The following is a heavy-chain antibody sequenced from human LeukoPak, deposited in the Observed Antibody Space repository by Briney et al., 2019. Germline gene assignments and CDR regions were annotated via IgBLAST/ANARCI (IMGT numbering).Heavy chain of an antibody. CDR1: GFTFSSHA. Sequence: GSLRLSCAASGFTFSSHAMSWVRQAPGKGLEWASSISGSGGSTYYADSVKGRFTIARDNSKNTLSLQMNSLRAEDTAVYYCARFLYPYYYYGMDVWGQGTTVTVSS. D-gene: IGHD2-2*02. CDR2: ISGSGGST. V-gene: IGHV3-23*01. CDR3: ARFLYPYYYYGMDV. J-gene: IGHJ6*02.